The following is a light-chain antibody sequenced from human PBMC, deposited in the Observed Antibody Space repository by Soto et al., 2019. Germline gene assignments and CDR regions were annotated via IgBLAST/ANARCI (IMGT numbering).Light chain of an antibody. V-gene: IGKV1-33*01. CDR3: QQYDNLPLT. CDR1: PDISNY. CDR2: DAS. J-gene: IGKJ4*01. Sequence: DIQMTQSPSSLSASVGDRVTITFQASPDISNYLNWYQQKPGKAPKLLIYDASNLERGVPSRFSGSGSGTDFTFTISSLQPEDIATYYCQQYDNLPLTFGGGTKVEIK.